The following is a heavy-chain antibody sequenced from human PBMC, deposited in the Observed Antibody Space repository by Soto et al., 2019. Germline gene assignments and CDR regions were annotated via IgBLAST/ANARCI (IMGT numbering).Heavy chain of an antibody. J-gene: IGHJ3*02. CDR3: ANPQRSLQRNDGFDI. D-gene: IGHD1-1*01. Sequence: QVQLVESGXXXXXXXXXXRLSCAASGFTFSSYGMHWVRQAPGKGLEWVAVISYDGSNKYYADSVKGRFTISRDNSKKPLYLQMNSLRAEDTGVYYGANPQRSLQRNDGFDIWGQGTMVTVSS. V-gene: IGHV3-30*18. CDR1: GFTFSSYG. CDR2: ISYDGSNK.